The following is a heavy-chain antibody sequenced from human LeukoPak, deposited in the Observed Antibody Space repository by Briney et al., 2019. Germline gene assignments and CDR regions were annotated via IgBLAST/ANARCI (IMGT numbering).Heavy chain of an antibody. J-gene: IGHJ4*02. CDR1: GGSFSGYY. V-gene: IGHV4-34*01. D-gene: IGHD3-22*01. CDR2: INHSGST. CDR3: AGGEYYYDSSGYYYGYFGY. Sequence: SETLSLTCAVYGGSFSGYYWSWIRQPPGKGLEWIGEINHSGSTNYNPSLKSRVTISVDTSKNQFSLKLSSVTAADTAVYYCAGGEYYYDSSGYYYGYFGYWGQGTLVTVSS.